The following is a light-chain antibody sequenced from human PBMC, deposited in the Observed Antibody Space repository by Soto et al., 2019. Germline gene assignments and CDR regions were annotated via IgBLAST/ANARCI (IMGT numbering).Light chain of an antibody. CDR2: NAS. J-gene: IGKJ5*01. V-gene: IGKV3-11*01. Sequence: EDVWIQSAGTLCLSPEDRDILSCGASQSVSTFLAWFQQKPGQPPRLLIYNASNRTTGIPARFSGSGSGTDFTLTICSLDPEDFAVYFCQQRGAGPPITCGRGTRLEIK. CDR1: QSVSTF. CDR3: QQRGAGPPIT.